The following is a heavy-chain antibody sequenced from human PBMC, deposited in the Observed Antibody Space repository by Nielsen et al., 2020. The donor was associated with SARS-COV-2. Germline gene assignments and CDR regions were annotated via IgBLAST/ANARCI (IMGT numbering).Heavy chain of an antibody. CDR1: GYTFSTYG. V-gene: IGHV1-18*01. CDR3: ARMRFSGAVFDY. J-gene: IGHJ4*02. CDR2: ISGYNGNT. D-gene: IGHD4-17*01. Sequence: ASVKVSCKASGYTFSTYGISWVRQAPGQGLEWMGWISGYNGNTNHAQKFQGRVSMTTDTSTTTAYMELRSLRSDDTAVYYCARMRFSGAVFDYWGQGTLVTVSS.